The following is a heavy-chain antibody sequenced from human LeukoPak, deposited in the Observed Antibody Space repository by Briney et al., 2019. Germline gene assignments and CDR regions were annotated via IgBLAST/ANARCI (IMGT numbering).Heavy chain of an antibody. D-gene: IGHD5-18*01. CDR3: ARGRGYSYGLWESNSENWFDP. J-gene: IGHJ5*02. V-gene: IGHV1-46*01. CDR1: GYTFTSYY. Sequence: ASVKVSCKASGYTFTSYYMHWVRQAPGQGLEWMGIINPSGGSTSYAQKFQGRVTMTRDMSTSTVYMELSSLRSEDTAVYYCARGRGYSYGLWESNSENWFDPWGQGTLVTVSS. CDR2: INPSGGST.